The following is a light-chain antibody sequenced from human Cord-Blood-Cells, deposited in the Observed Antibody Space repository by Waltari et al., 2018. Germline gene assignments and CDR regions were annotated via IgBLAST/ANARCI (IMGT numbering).Light chain of an antibody. J-gene: IGKJ2*01. CDR3: QQLNSYPHT. CDR2: AAS. CDR1: QGISSY. V-gene: IGKV1-9*01. Sequence: IQLTQSPSSLSASVGDRVTITCRASQGISSYLAWSQQKPGKAPKLLIYAASTLQSGVPPRFSGSVSGTDFTLTISSLQPEDFATYYCQQLNSYPHTFGQGTKLEIK.